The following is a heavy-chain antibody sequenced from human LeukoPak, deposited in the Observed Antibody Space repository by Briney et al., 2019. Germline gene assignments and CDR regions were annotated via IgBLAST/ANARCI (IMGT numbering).Heavy chain of an antibody. Sequence: ASVKVSWKASGYTFTSYGISWVRQAPGQGLEWMGWISAYNGNTNYAQKLQGRVTMTTDTSTSTAYMELRSLRSDDTAVYYCARDRQGYSYGPAPFDYWGQGTLVTVSS. J-gene: IGHJ4*02. CDR2: ISAYNGNT. CDR3: ARDRQGYSYGPAPFDY. CDR1: GYTFTSYG. D-gene: IGHD5-18*01. V-gene: IGHV1-18*01.